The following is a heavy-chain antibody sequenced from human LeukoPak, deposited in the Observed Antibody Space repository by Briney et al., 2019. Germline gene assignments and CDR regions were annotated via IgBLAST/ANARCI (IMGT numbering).Heavy chain of an antibody. J-gene: IGHJ4*02. V-gene: IGHV3-53*01. CDR2: IYNTGST. CDR3: ARLRGFDY. CDR1: GFTVSNNY. Sequence: PGGSLRLSCAASGFTVSNNYMSWVRQAPGKGLEWVSFIYNTGSTYYADSVKGRFTISRDNSKNTLYLQMNSLRAEDTAVYYCARLRGFDYWGQGTLVTVSS.